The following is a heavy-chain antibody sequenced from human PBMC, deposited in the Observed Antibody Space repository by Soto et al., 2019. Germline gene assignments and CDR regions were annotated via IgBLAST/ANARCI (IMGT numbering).Heavy chain of an antibody. CDR1: GDSMNPYY. Sequence: QVQLQESGPGLVKPSETLSPTCTVSGDSMNPYYWSWIRQPPGKGLEWIGYIYFSGSTNFNPSLKSRVTLSLDKSKRQFFLKLTSVTAAETAVYYCARAWAVPGSHWGDWGRGTLVTVSS. D-gene: IGHD6-19*01. V-gene: IGHV4-59*01. CDR2: IYFSGST. J-gene: IGHJ4*02. CDR3: ARAWAVPGSHWGD.